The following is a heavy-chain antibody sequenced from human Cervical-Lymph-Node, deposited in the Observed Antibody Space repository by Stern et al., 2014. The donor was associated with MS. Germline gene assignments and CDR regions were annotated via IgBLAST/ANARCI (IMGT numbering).Heavy chain of an antibody. V-gene: IGHV7-4-1*02. D-gene: IGHD5-18*01. J-gene: IGHJ4*02. CDR1: GYTLTNYP. CDR3: ARDFVDTAMITRSDYLDS. CDR2: INTNTGNS. Sequence: VQLVQSGSELMEPGASVKVSCKASGYTLTNYPMNWVRQAPGQGLEWMGWINTNTGNSTYAQSFTGRFVFSLDTSVSTAYLHISSLKAEDTAVYYCARDFVDTAMITRSDYLDSWGQGTLVTVSS.